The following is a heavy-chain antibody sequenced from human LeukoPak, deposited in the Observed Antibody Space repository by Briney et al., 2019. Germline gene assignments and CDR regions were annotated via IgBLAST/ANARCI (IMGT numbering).Heavy chain of an antibody. V-gene: IGHV4-4*07. D-gene: IGHD6-13*01. J-gene: IGHJ6*03. CDR2: IYSSGSS. CDR1: GGSISNYY. Sequence: SETLSLTCTVSGGSISNYYWSWIRQPAGKGLEWIGRIYSSGSSNYNPSLKSRVTISVDKSKNQFSLNLRSVTAADTAVYYCARGDGDSSSWYEYYYSSMDVWGNGTTVTVSS. CDR3: ARGDGDSSSWYEYYYSSMDV.